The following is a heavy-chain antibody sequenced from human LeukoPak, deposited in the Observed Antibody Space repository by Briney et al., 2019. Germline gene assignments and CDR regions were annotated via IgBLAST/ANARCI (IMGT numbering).Heavy chain of an antibody. D-gene: IGHD3-10*01. J-gene: IGHJ5*02. CDR3: ASGFPYYYGSGSNRAFDP. CDR1: GFTFSSYS. CDR2: ISSNSSYI. V-gene: IGHV3-21*01. Sequence: GGSLRLSCAASGFTFSSYSMNWVRQAPGKGLEWVSSISSNSSYIYYADSVKGRFTVSRDNAKNSLYLQMNSLRAEDTAVYYCASGFPYYYGSGSNRAFDPWGQGTLVTVSS.